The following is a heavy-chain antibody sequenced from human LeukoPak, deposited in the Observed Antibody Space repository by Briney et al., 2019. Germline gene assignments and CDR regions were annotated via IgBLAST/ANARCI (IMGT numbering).Heavy chain of an antibody. V-gene: IGHV1-8*01. CDR3: ARAASQDIVLMVYAFDY. D-gene: IGHD2-8*01. J-gene: IGHJ4*02. CDR2: VNPNSGNT. Sequence: ASVKVSCKASGYTFTSYDINWVRQATGQGLEWMGWVNPNSGNTGYAQKFQGRVTMTRNTSISTAYMELSSLRSEDTAVYYCARAASQDIVLMVYAFDYWGQGTLVTVSS. CDR1: GYTFTSYD.